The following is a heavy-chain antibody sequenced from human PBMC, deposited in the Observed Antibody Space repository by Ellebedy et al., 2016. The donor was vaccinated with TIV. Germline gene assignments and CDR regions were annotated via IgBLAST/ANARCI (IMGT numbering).Heavy chain of an antibody. D-gene: IGHD6-19*01. CDR2: INPSGGST. Sequence: ASVKVSCKASGYTFTSYYMHWVRQAPGQGLEWMGIINPSGGSTSYAQKFQGRVTMTRDTSTTTVYMELSSLRSEDTAVYYCATASSGWRIRYWGQGTLVTVSS. CDR3: ATASSGWRIRY. V-gene: IGHV1-46*01. CDR1: GYTFTSYY. J-gene: IGHJ4*02.